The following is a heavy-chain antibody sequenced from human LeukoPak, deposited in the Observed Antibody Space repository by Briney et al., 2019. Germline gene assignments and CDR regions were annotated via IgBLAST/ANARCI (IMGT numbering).Heavy chain of an antibody. V-gene: IGHV4-34*01. CDR1: GGSFSGYY. CDR3: ARGDYGGNLDY. Sequence: SETLSLTCAVYGGSFSGYYWSWIRQPPGKGLEWIGEINHSGSTNYNPSLKSRVTISVDTSKNQFSLKLSSVTAAGTAVYYCARGDYGGNLDYWGQGTLVTVSS. D-gene: IGHD4-23*01. CDR2: INHSGST. J-gene: IGHJ4*02.